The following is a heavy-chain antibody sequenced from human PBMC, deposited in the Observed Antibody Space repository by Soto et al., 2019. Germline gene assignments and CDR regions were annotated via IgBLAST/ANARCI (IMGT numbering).Heavy chain of an antibody. J-gene: IGHJ2*01. CDR1: GFTVSSNY. D-gene: IGHD4-17*01. V-gene: IGHV3-53*04. CDR3: ARRVRNGDYVNDWYFDL. CDR2: IYSGGST. Sequence: EVQLVESGGGLVQPGGSLRLSCAASGFTVSSNYMSWVRQAPGKGLEWVSVIYSGGSTYYADSVKGRFTISRHNSKTTLYLQMNSLRAEDTAVYYCARRVRNGDYVNDWYFDLWGRGTLVTVSS.